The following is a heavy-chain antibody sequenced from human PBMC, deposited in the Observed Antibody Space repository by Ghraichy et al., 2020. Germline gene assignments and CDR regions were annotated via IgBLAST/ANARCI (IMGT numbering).Heavy chain of an antibody. CDR3: ERVASYGSGSYYFDQ. D-gene: IGHD3-10*01. CDR2: FNRSAST. CDR1: GYSLSSGYY. J-gene: IGHJ4*02. V-gene: IGHV4-38-2*02. Sequence: SETLSLTCTVSGYSLSSGYYWGWIRQPPGKGLEWIGSFNRSASTYYNPSLKSRVTISVDTSKNQFSLKLSSVTAADTAVYYCERVASYGSGSYYFDQWGQGTLVTVSS.